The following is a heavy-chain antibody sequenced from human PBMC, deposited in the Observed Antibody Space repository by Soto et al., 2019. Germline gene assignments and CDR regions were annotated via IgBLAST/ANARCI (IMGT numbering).Heavy chain of an antibody. CDR1: GDSIRSSSYY. J-gene: IGHJ5*02. Sequence: SETLSLTCSVSGDSIRSSSYYWDWIRQPPGKALQWIGFIYQSGVTSYNPSLASRVSISLDRSNNQCSLKLKSVTAADTAVYFCAGMPYTSGLRFDPWGPGTLVTVSS. CDR3: AGMPYTSGLRFDP. V-gene: IGHV4-30-2*01. CDR2: IYQSGVT. D-gene: IGHD6-19*01.